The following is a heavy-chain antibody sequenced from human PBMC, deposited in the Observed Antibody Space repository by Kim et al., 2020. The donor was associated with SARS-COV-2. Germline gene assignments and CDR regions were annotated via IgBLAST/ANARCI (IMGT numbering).Heavy chain of an antibody. CDR2: ISYDGSNK. J-gene: IGHJ6*03. Sequence: GGSLRLSCAASGFTFSSYAMHWVRQAPGKGLEWVAVISYDGSNKYYADSVKGRFTISRDNSKNTLYLQMNSLRAEDTAVYYCARGITGTTYYYYYYYMDVWGKGTTVTVSS. CDR1: GFTFSSYA. D-gene: IGHD1-7*01. V-gene: IGHV3-30-3*01. CDR3: ARGITGTTYYYYYYYMDV.